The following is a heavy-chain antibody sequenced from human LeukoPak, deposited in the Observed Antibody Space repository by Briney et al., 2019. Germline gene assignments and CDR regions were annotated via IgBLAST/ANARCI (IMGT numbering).Heavy chain of an antibody. J-gene: IGHJ4*02. CDR1: GFTFSNAW. Sequence: GGSLRLSCAASGFTFSNAWMSWVRQAPGKGPEWVSGISGFGGSTYYAPSVKDRFAISRDNSGNALFLRLTNLRVEDSALYYCARRGGSSWSSFDFWGQGTWVGVSS. CDR3: ARRGGSSWSSFDF. V-gene: IGHV3-23*01. CDR2: ISGFGGST. D-gene: IGHD6-13*01.